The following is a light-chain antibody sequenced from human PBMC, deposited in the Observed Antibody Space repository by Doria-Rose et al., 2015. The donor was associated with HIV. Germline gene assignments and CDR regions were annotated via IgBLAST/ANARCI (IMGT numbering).Light chain of an antibody. J-gene: IGLJ3*02. V-gene: IGLV3-19*01. Sequence: SSELTQDPAVSVALGQTVRITCQGDSLRSYYAGWYQQKPGQAPILVIYGKNNRPSGIPDRFSGSSSGNTASLTITGAQAEDEADYYCNSRDSSGNHWLFGGGTKLTVL. CDR1: SLRSYY. CDR3: NSRDSSGNHWL. CDR2: GKN.